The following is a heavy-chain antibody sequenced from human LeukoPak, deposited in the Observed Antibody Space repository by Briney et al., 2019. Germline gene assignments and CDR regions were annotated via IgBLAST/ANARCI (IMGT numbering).Heavy chain of an antibody. V-gene: IGHV3-23*01. CDR2: ISGSGGST. J-gene: IGHJ4*02. CDR1: GFTFSSYA. D-gene: IGHD3-22*01. Sequence: GGSLRLSCAASGFTFSSYAMSWVRQAPGKGLEWVSAISGSGGSTYYADSVKGRFTISRDNAKNSLYLQMNSLRAEDTAVYYCAREHYYDSSGCLDYWGQGTLVTVSS. CDR3: AREHYYDSSGCLDY.